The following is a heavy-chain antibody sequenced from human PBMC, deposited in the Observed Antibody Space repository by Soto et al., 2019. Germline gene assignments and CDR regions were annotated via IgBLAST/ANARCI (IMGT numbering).Heavy chain of an antibody. CDR2: INHSGIT. J-gene: IGHJ6*02. V-gene: IGHV4-34*01. Sequence: SETLSLTCAVYGGSFSGYDCSWIRQPPWKGLEWIGEINHSGITNYNPSLKSRVTISVDTSKSQFSLKLSSVTAAGTAVYYCARGLSVFWPWGMTDYYHGMDVWGQGITVTVSS. CDR3: ARGLSVFWPWGMTDYYHGMDV. CDR1: GGSFSGYD. D-gene: IGHD3-3*01.